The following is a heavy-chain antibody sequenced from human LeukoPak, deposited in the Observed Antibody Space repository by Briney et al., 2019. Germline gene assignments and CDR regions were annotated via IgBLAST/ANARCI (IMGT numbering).Heavy chain of an antibody. Sequence: SETLSLTRTVSGGSISSGSYYWSWLRQPAWKGLEWIGRIYTSGSTNYNPSLKSRATISVDTSKNQFSLKLSSVTAADTAVYYCARDYDFWSGTYYMDVWGKGTTVTVSS. V-gene: IGHV4-61*02. CDR3: ARDYDFWSGTYYMDV. D-gene: IGHD3-3*01. CDR2: IYTSGST. J-gene: IGHJ6*03. CDR1: GGSISSGSYY.